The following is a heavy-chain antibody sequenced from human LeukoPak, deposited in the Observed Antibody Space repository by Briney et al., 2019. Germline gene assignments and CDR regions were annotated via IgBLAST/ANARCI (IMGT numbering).Heavy chain of an antibody. Sequence: PSETLSLTCTVSGGSISSSSYYWGWIRQPPGKGLEWIGSIYYSGSTYYNPSLKSRVNILVDTSKNQFSLKLNFVTAADTAVYYCARPVLSSNYIYYYGMDVWGQGTTVTVS. CDR1: GGSISSSSYY. V-gene: IGHV4-39*07. D-gene: IGHD3-10*01. J-gene: IGHJ6*02. CDR3: ARPVLSSNYIYYYGMDV. CDR2: IYYSGST.